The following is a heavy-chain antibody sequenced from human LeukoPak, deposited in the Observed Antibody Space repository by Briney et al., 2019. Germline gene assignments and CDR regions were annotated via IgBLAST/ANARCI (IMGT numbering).Heavy chain of an antibody. CDR3: AKRTTGYCISTSCYNS. CDR2: IYYSGTT. J-gene: IGHJ5*02. V-gene: IGHV4-39*02. D-gene: IGHD2-2*02. Sequence: PTETLSLTCTVSGGSINTNNYYWGWIRQPPGKGLEWIGGIYYSGTTYYNPSLERRLTIAIDTSKNLFSLKVSDVTAADTAVYFCAKRTTGYCISTSCYNSWGQGTLVTVSS. CDR1: GGSINTNNYY.